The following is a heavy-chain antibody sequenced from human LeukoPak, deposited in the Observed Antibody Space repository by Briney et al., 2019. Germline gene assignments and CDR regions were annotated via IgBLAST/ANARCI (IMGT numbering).Heavy chain of an antibody. CDR2: IYHSGST. V-gene: IGHV4-38-2*02. J-gene: IGHJ4*02. CDR3: ARDRPKMATDY. CDR1: GYSISSGYY. D-gene: IGHD5-24*01. Sequence: PSETLSLTCTVSGYSISSGYYWGWIRQPPGKGLEWIGSIYHSGSTYYNPSLKSRVTISVDTSKNQFSLKLSSVTAADTAVYYCARDRPKMATDYWGQGTLVTVSS.